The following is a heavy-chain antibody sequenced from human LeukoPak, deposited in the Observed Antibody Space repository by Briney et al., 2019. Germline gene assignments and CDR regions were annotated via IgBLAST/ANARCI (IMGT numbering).Heavy chain of an antibody. CDR2: ISSSSSYI. CDR1: GFTFSSYS. Sequence: GGSLRLSCAASGFTFSSYSMNWVRQAPGKGLEWVSSISSSSSYIYYAGSVKGRFTISRDNAKNSLYLQMNSLRAEDTAVYYCARARGYCSSTSCHYDYWGQGTLVTVSS. J-gene: IGHJ4*02. D-gene: IGHD2-2*01. V-gene: IGHV3-21*01. CDR3: ARARGYCSSTSCHYDY.